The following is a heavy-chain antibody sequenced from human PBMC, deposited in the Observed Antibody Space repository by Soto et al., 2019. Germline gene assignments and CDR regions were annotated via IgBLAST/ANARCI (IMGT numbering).Heavy chain of an antibody. D-gene: IGHD2-2*01. CDR3: ARAVPAPRGPTSF. J-gene: IGHJ4*02. V-gene: IGHV3-48*01. CDR1: GFTFSSYS. CDR2: ISSSSSTI. Sequence: PGGSLRLSCAASGFTFSSYSMNWVRQAPGKGLEWVSYISSSSSTIYYADSVKGRFTISRDNAKNSLYLQMNSLRAEDTAVYYCARAVPAPRGPTSFWGQGTLVTVSS.